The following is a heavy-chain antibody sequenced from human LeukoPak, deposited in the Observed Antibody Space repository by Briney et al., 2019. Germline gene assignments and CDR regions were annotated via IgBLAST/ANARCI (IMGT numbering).Heavy chain of an antibody. V-gene: IGHV3-30*04. D-gene: IGHD3-10*01. J-gene: IGHJ6*03. CDR3: ARGGFGEFSYYYYMDV. CDR1: GFTFSSYA. CDR2: ISYDGSNK. Sequence: GGSLRLSCAASGFTFSSYAMHWVRQAPGKGLEWVAVISYDGSNKYYADSVKGRFTISRDNSKNTLYLQMNSLRAEDTAVYYCARGGFGEFSYYYYMDVWGKGTTVTISS.